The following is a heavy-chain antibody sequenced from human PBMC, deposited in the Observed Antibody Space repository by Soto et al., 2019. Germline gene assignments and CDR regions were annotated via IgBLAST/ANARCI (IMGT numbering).Heavy chain of an antibody. Sequence: SETLSLTCTXXXXXXSXXXXXXXXIRQPPGKGLEWIGSIYYSGSTYYNPSLKSRVTISVDTSKNQFSLKLSSVTAADTAVYYCARRDPLNAIYWGQGTLVT. V-gene: IGHV4-39*01. CDR3: ARRDPLNAIY. J-gene: IGHJ4*02. CDR1: XXXXSXXXXX. CDR2: IYYSGST.